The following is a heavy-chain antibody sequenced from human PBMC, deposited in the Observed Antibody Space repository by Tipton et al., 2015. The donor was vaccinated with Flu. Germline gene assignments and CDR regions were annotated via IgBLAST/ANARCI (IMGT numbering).Heavy chain of an antibody. CDR2: IFHSGST. D-gene: IGHD3-3*01. CDR1: GDSMTSSRCY. CDR3: ARVSPGVESWFDP. J-gene: IGHJ5*02. V-gene: IGHV4-39*07. Sequence: TLSLTCSVSGDSMTSSRCYWGWIRQPRGKGLEWIGSIFHSGSTYYNPSLKSRVTISVDTSKNQFSLKLISVTAADTAVYYCARVSPGVESWFDPWGQGTLVTVSS.